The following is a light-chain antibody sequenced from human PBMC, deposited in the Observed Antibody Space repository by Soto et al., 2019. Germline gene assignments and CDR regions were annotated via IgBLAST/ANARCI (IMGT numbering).Light chain of an antibody. J-gene: IGLJ1*01. CDR2: DVS. V-gene: IGLV2-14*01. CDR3: SSYTSSSTYF. Sequence: QSALTQPASVSGSPGQSITISCTGTSSDVGGYNYVSWYQQHPGKAPKLMIYDVSNRPSGVSNRFSGSKSGNTASLTISGLQADDEADYYCSSYTSSSTYFFGTGTKVTVL. CDR1: SSDVGGYNY.